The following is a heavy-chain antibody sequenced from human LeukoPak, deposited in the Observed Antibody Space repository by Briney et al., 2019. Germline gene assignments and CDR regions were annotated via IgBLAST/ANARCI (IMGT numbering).Heavy chain of an antibody. Sequence: ASVKVSCKASGYTFTSYYMHWVRQAPGQGLEWMGIINPSGGSTSYAQKFQGRVTMTRDTSTSTVYMELSSLRSEDTAVYCCARAPKLWFGESQSVDYWGQGTLVTVSS. CDR1: GYTFTSYY. CDR2: INPSGGST. V-gene: IGHV1-46*01. J-gene: IGHJ4*02. D-gene: IGHD3-10*01. CDR3: ARAPKLWFGESQSVDY.